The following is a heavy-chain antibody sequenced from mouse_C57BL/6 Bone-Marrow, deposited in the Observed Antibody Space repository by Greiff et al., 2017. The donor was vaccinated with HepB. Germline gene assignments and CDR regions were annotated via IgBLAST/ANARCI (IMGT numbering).Heavy chain of an antibody. CDR3: TRRGVAPFGY. V-gene: IGHV1-15*01. D-gene: IGHD1-1*01. Sequence: QVQLQQSGAELVRPGASVTLSCKASGYTFTDYEMHWVKQTPVHGLEWIGAIDPETGGTAYNQKFKGKAILTADKSSSTAYMELRSLTSEDSAVYYCTRRGVAPFGYGGQCTTLTVSS. CDR2: IDPETGGT. J-gene: IGHJ2*01. CDR1: GYTFTDYE.